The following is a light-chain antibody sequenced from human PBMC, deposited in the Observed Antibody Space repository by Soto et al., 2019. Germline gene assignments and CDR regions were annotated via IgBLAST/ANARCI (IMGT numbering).Light chain of an antibody. Sequence: DSQMTQSPSTLSASVGDRVTITCRASQSIGRQLAWYQQKPGKAPNLLIFDASSLEGGVPSRFSGSGSGTEFTLTISSLQPDDFATYYCQHYNSYSEAFGQGSKVDIK. CDR3: QHYNSYSEA. J-gene: IGKJ1*01. CDR1: QSIGRQ. V-gene: IGKV1-5*01. CDR2: DAS.